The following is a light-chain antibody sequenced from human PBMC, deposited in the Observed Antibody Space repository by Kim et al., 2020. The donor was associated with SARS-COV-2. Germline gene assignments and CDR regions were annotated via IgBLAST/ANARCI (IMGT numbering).Light chain of an antibody. CDR3: NSRDSSGNRLV. Sequence: SSELTQDPAVSVALGQTVRITCQGDSLRSYYASWYQQKPGQAPVLVIYGKNNRPSVIPDRFSGSSSGNTASLTITGAQAEDEADYYCNSRDSSGNRLVFGGGTQLTVL. V-gene: IGLV3-19*01. CDR2: GKN. CDR1: SLRSYY. J-gene: IGLJ2*01.